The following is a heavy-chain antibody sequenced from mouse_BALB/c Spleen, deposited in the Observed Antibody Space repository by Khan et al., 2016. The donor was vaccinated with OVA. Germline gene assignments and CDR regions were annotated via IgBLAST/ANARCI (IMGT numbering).Heavy chain of an antibody. V-gene: IGHV1S56*01. CDR1: GYTFTAYD. CDR2: IYPGDGST. D-gene: IGHD2-4*01. Sequence: QVQLQQSGPELVKPGALVKISCKASGYTFTAYDINWVKQRPGQGLEWIGWIYPGDGSTKYNENFKGKATLTADKSSNTAYMQLSRLTSEDSAVYFWAREGLRGVALDYWGQGTSVSVSS. J-gene: IGHJ4*01. CDR3: AREGLRGVALDY.